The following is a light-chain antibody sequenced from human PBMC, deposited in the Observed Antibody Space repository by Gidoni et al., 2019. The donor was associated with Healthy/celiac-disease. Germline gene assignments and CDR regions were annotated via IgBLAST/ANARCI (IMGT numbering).Light chain of an antibody. J-gene: IGKJ2*01. CDR2: LGS. V-gene: IGKV2-28*01. CDR3: MQALQTPYT. CDR1: QGLLHSNGYNY. Sequence: DIVMTQSPLSLPVTPGEPASISCRSSQGLLHSNGYNYLDWDLQKPGQSPQLLIYLGSNRASGVPDRFSGSGSGTDFTLKISRVEAEDVGVYYCMQALQTPYTFGQGTKLEIK.